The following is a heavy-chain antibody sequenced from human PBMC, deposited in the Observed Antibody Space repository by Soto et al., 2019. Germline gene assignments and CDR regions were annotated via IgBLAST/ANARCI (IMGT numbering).Heavy chain of an antibody. J-gene: IGHJ4*02. CDR2: ISGSGGNT. Sequence: PGGSLRLSCAASGFTFSSYAMNWVRQAPGKGLEWVSTISGSGGNTYYADSVKGRFTISRDNSKNTLYLQMNSLRAEDTALYYWAKGWSWNTGSYGIIDDWGQGTLVTVSS. CDR1: GFTFSSYA. D-gene: IGHD1-26*01. CDR3: AKGWSWNTGSYGIIDD. V-gene: IGHV3-23*01.